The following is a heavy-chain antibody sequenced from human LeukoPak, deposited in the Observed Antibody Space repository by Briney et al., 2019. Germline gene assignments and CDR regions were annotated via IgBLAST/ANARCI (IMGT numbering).Heavy chain of an antibody. CDR3: ARGPNWDYFTF. V-gene: IGHV3-33*01. CDR1: GFTFRTFG. Sequence: GGSLRLSCAAPGFTFRTFGLHWVRQAPGKGLEWVAFIWNDGSEGYNEDSVKGRFTISRDESKNTLFLQMDSLRVEDTAVYYCARGPNWDYFTFWGQGALVTVSS. J-gene: IGHJ4*02. D-gene: IGHD1-1*01. CDR2: IWNDGSEG.